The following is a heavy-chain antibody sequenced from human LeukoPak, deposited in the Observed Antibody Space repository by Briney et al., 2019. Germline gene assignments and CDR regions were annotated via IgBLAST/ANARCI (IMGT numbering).Heavy chain of an antibody. CDR1: GYTFTSYD. Sequence: VASVKVSCKASGYTFTSYDINWVRQATGQGLEWMGWMNPNSGNTGYAQKFQGRVTMTRNTSISTAYMELSSLRSEDTAVYYCARSGYLLAAAVPYWGQGTLVTVSS. CDR3: ARSGYLLAAAVPY. D-gene: IGHD6-13*01. CDR2: MNPNSGNT. V-gene: IGHV1-8*01. J-gene: IGHJ4*02.